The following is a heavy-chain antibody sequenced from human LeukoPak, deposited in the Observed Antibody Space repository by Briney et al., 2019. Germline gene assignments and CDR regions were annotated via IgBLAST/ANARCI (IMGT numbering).Heavy chain of an antibody. CDR3: AKDHSTTWLGSFNY. V-gene: IGHV3-23*01. Sequence: GGSLRLSCAASGFTFYDYAMSWVRQPPGKGLEWVSLIRDGDGRTHYADSVKGRFTISRDNSEKMVYLQMNGLRADDTAVYYCAKDHSTTWLGSFNYWGQGTLVTVSS. D-gene: IGHD2-2*01. CDR1: GFTFYDYA. CDR2: IRDGDGRT. J-gene: IGHJ4*01.